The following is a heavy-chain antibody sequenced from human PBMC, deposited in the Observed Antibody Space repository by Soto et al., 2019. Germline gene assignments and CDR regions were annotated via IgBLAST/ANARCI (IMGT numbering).Heavy chain of an antibody. Sequence: GGSLRLSCAASGFTFSSYAMHWVRQAPGKGLEWVAVISYDGSNKYYADSVKGRFTISRDNSKNTLYLQMNSLRAEDTAVYYCARGEWGYSYGYNQFDYWGQGTLVTVSS. CDR1: GFTFSSYA. CDR3: ARGEWGYSYGYNQFDY. CDR2: ISYDGSNK. J-gene: IGHJ4*02. V-gene: IGHV3-30-3*01. D-gene: IGHD5-18*01.